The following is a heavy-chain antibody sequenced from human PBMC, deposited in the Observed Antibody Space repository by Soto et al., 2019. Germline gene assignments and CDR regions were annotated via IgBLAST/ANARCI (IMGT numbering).Heavy chain of an antibody. D-gene: IGHD3-22*01. Sequence: QVHLEESGGGVVQPGRSLRLSCAASGFSFSTYGMHWVRQAPGKGLEWVAVISHDGGNEYYADSVKGRFTIYRDSSKNTVYLQMNNVGAEDTAVYYGAKDPSSGYTRGYFDVWGLGTLVTVSS. V-gene: IGHV3-30*18. CDR3: AKDPSSGYTRGYFDV. CDR1: GFSFSTYG. CDR2: ISHDGGNE. J-gene: IGHJ2*01.